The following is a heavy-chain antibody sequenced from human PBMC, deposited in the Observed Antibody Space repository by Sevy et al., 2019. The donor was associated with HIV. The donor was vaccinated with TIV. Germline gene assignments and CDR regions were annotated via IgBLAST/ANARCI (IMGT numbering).Heavy chain of an antibody. D-gene: IGHD3-22*01. V-gene: IGHV1-69*06. J-gene: IGHJ4*02. Sequence: ASVKVSCKASGGTFSSYAISWVRQVPGQGLEWMGGIIPIFGTANYAQKFQGRVTITADKSTSTAYMELSSLRSEDTAVYYCAREALPSYYDSSGYYRFDYWGQGTLVTVSS. CDR2: IIPIFGTA. CDR1: GGTFSSYA. CDR3: AREALPSYYDSSGYYRFDY.